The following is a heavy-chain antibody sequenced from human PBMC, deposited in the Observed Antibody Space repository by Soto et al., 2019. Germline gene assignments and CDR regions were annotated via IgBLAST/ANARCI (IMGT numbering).Heavy chain of an antibody. CDR1: GYTFTNYY. J-gene: IGHJ4*02. V-gene: IGHV1-46*01. CDR2: INPGDGRT. Sequence: ASLKGSCKASGYTFTNYYIHWVRQAPGQGPEWMGIINPGDGRTTYTQKFQGRVTMIRDTSTSTVYMELTGLISEDTAVYYCARVSGSYWPFDYWGQGTLVTVSS. D-gene: IGHD1-26*01. CDR3: ARVSGSYWPFDY.